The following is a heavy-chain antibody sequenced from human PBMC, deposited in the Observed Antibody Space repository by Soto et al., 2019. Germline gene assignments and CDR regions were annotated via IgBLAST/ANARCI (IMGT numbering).Heavy chain of an antibody. J-gene: IGHJ3*02. CDR2: TYYRSKWYN. V-gene: IGHV6-1*01. CDR3: ARGSYDYVWGSYRYNAFDI. CDR1: GDSVSSNSAA. D-gene: IGHD3-16*02. Sequence: SQTLSLTCAISGDSVSSNSAAWNWIRQSPSRGLEWLGRTYYRSKWYNDYAVSVKSRITINPDTSKNQFSLQLNSVTPEDTAVYYCARGSYDYVWGSYRYNAFDIWGQGTMVTV.